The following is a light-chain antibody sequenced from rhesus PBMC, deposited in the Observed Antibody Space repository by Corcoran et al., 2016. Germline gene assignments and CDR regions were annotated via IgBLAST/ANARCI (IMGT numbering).Light chain of an antibody. V-gene: IGKV1-22*01. CDR2: KAS. J-gene: IGKJ2*01. Sequence: DIQMTQSPSSLSASVGDTVTITCRASQSISSWLAWYQQKPGKAQKLPIYKASSLQSGVPSRFSGSGSGTDFTLTISSLQSEEFATYYCQQYSSSPYSFGQGTKVEIK. CDR3: QQYSSSPYS. CDR1: QSISSW.